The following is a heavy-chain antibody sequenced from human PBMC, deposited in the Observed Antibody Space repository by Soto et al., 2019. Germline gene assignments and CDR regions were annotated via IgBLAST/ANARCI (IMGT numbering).Heavy chain of an antibody. V-gene: IGHV3-23*01. CDR2: INEGPGDT. J-gene: IGHJ4*02. Sequence: LRLSCAASGFTFSSYAMSWVRQAPGKGLEWVSAINEGPGDTFYADSVKGRFTISRDDSEDTLYLQMNSLRAEDTAIYYCAKHTDGNGFYPVDYWGQGALVTVSS. CDR1: GFTFSSYA. CDR3: AKHTDGNGFYPVDY. D-gene: IGHD3-22*01.